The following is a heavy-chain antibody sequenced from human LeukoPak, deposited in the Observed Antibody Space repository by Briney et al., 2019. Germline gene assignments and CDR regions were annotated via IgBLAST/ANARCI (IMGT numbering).Heavy chain of an antibody. D-gene: IGHD5-18*01. J-gene: IGHJ5*02. CDR1: GGSISSYY. CDR3: ARDRGYPNWFDP. V-gene: IGHV4-59*01. Sequence: SETLSLTCTVSGGSISSYYWSWIRQPPGKGLEWIGNIYYSGSTNYNPSLKSRVTISVDTSKNQFSLKLSSVTAADTAVYYCARDRGYPNWFDPWGQGTLVTVSS. CDR2: IYYSGST.